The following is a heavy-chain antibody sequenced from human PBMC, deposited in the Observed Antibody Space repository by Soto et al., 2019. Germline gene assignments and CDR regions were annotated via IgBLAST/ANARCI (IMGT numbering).Heavy chain of an antibody. J-gene: IGHJ4*02. Sequence: GGSLRLSCAASEFTFSSYAMSWVRQAPGKGLEWVSAISGSGGSTYYADSVKGRFTISRDTSKNTLYLQMSSLRVEDTALYYCAKSYSSNWYDYFDNWGQGALVIVSS. CDR2: ISGSGGST. CDR1: EFTFSSYA. V-gene: IGHV3-23*01. D-gene: IGHD6-13*01. CDR3: AKSYSSNWYDYFDN.